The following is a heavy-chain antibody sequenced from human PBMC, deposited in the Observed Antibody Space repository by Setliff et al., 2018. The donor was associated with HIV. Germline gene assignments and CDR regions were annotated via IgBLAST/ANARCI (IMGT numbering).Heavy chain of an antibody. J-gene: IGHJ6*02. CDR3: ARTTSNSYRYHYYYSMDV. CDR2: ISSSSSYI. D-gene: IGHD4-4*01. V-gene: IGHV3-21*01. CDR1: GFTFSSYS. Sequence: PGGSLRLSCAASGFTFSSYSMNWVRQAPGKGLEWVSSISSSSSYIYYADSVKGRFTISRDNAKNSLYLQMNSLRAEDTAVYYCARTTSNSYRYHYYYSMDVWGQGTTVTVSS.